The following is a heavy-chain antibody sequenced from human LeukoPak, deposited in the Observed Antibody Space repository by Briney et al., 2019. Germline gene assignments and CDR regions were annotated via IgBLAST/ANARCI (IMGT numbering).Heavy chain of an antibody. CDR3: VKVKGPYDILTGYFDY. CDR2: ISSNGGTT. Sequence: QPGGSLRLSCSASGFPFSSYAMHWVRHAPGKGLEYVSAISSNGGTTYYADSVKGRFTISRDNSKNTLYLQMSSLRGEDTAVYFCVKVKGPYDILTGYFDYWGQGTLVTVSS. D-gene: IGHD3-9*01. CDR1: GFPFSSYA. V-gene: IGHV3-64D*06. J-gene: IGHJ4*02.